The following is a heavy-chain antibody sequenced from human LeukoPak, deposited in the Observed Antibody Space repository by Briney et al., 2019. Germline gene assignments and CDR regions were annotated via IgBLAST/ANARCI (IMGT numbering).Heavy chain of an antibody. D-gene: IGHD6-13*01. V-gene: IGHV1-2*02. Sequence: ASVKVSCKASGYTFTGYYMHWVRQAPGQGLEWMGWINPNRGGTNYAQKFQGRVAMTRDTSISTAYMELSRLRSDDTAVYYCAREWIAAAAGFDYWGQGTLVTVSS. J-gene: IGHJ4*02. CDR2: INPNRGGT. CDR3: AREWIAAAAGFDY. CDR1: GYTFTGYY.